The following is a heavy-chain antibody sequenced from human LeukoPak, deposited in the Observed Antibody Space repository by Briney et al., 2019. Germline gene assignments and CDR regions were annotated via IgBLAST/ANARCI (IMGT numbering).Heavy chain of an antibody. CDR2: IYYSGRT. Sequence: PSETLSLTCTVSGGSISSGGYYWSWIRQHPGKRLEWIGYIYYSGRTYYNPSLKSRVTISVDTSKNQFSLKLSSVTAADTAVYYCARVPGVDLADYYFDYWGQGTLVTVSS. V-gene: IGHV4-31*03. CDR1: GGSISSGGYY. J-gene: IGHJ4*02. CDR3: ARVPGVDLADYYFDY. D-gene: IGHD2-2*01.